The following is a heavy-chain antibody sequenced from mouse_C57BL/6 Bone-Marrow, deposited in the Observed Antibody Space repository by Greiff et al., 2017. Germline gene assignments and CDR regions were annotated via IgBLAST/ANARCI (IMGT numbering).Heavy chain of an antibody. CDR1: GYAFTNYL. CDR3: ARSYYGSSHDY. Sequence: QVQLQQSGAELVRPGTSVKVSCKASGYAFTNYLIEWVKQRPGQGLEWIGVINPGSGGTNYNEKFKGKATLTADKSSSTAYMQRSSLTSEDSAVYFCARSYYGSSHDYWGQGTTLTVSS. CDR2: INPGSGGT. V-gene: IGHV1-54*01. D-gene: IGHD1-1*01. J-gene: IGHJ2*01.